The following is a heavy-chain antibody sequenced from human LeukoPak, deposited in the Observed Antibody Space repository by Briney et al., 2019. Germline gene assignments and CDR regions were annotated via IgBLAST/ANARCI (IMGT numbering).Heavy chain of an antibody. CDR3: ARDRGYCSSTGCYEGGFWFDP. J-gene: IGHJ5*02. Sequence: ASVKVSCKASGYTFTGYYMHWVRQAPGQGLEWMGWINPNSGGTNYAQKFQGRVTMTRDTSISTAYMELSRLRSDDTAVYYCARDRGYCSSTGCYEGGFWFDPWGQGTLVTVSS. V-gene: IGHV1-2*02. D-gene: IGHD2-2*01. CDR2: INPNSGGT. CDR1: GYTFTGYY.